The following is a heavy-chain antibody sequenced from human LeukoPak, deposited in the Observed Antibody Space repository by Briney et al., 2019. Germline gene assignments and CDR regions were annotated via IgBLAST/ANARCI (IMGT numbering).Heavy chain of an antibody. CDR2: ISYDGSNK. D-gene: IGHD4-17*01. Sequence: PGGSLRLSCAASGFTFSSYAMHWVRQAPGKGLEWVAVISYDGSNKYYADSVKGRFTISRDNSKNTLYLQMNSLRAEDTAVYYCARAYGDGPFDYWGQGTLVTVSS. J-gene: IGHJ4*02. CDR1: GFTFSSYA. CDR3: ARAYGDGPFDY. V-gene: IGHV3-30*04.